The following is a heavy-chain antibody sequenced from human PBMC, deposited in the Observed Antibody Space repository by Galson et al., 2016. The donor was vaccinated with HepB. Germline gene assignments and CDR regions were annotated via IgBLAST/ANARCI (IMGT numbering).Heavy chain of an antibody. V-gene: IGHV3-15*01. CDR1: GFTFTDAW. CDR3: ATYGSGRKFDY. J-gene: IGHJ4*02. CDR2: IKSKTDAGTT. D-gene: IGHD3-10*01. Sequence: SLRLSCAASGFTFTDAWMTWVRQAPGKGLEWVGRIKSKTDAGTTDYAAPVEGRFTISRDDSKNTLYLRMNSLKTEDTAVYYCATYGSGRKFDYWGQGTLVTVSS.